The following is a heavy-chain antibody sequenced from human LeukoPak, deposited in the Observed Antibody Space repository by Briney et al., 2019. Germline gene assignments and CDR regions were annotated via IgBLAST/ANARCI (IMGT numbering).Heavy chain of an antibody. CDR3: ARGVVPAALGYYFDY. Sequence: SQTLSLTCDVSGGSISSGGYSWSWLRQPPGKGLEWIGYIYHSGSTYYNPSLKSRVTISVDRSKNQFSLKLSSVTAADTAVYYCARGVVPAALGYYFDYWGQGTLVTVSS. CDR1: GGSISSGGYS. D-gene: IGHD2-2*01. CDR2: IYHSGST. J-gene: IGHJ4*02. V-gene: IGHV4-30-2*01.